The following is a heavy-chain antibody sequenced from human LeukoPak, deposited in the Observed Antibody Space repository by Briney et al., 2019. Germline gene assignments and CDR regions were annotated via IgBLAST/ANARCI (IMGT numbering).Heavy chain of an antibody. CDR2: IYYSGST. V-gene: IGHV4-39*01. CDR3: RTEYGMDV. CDR1: GGSISSSSYY. Sequence: SETLSLTCTVSGGSISSSSYYWGWIRQPPGKGLEWIGSIYYSGSTYYNPSLKSRVTISVDTSKNQFSLKLSSVTAADTAVYYCRTEYGMDVWGKGTTVTVSS. D-gene: IGHD1-14*01. J-gene: IGHJ6*04.